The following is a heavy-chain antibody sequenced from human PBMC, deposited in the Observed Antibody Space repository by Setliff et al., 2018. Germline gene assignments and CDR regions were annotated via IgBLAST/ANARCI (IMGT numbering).Heavy chain of an antibody. D-gene: IGHD6-6*01. Sequence: SETLSLTCTVSGGSSSSHYWSWIRQPPGKGLEWIGEINHRGSTNYNPSLKSRVTISIDTSKDQFSLKLISMTAADTAVYYCARGRNIAARLLDSWGQGTLVTVSS. CDR1: GGSSSSHY. CDR2: INHRGST. CDR3: ARGRNIAARLLDS. V-gene: IGHV4-34*01. J-gene: IGHJ4*02.